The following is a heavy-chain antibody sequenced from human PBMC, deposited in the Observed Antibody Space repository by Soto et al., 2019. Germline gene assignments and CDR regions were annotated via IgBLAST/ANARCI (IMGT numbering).Heavy chain of an antibody. CDR1: GFTFTSYA. J-gene: IGHJ4*02. Sequence: PGGSLRLSCAASGFTFTSYAMSWVRLTPGKGLEWASAISGSGSNTFYADSVRGRFTISRDNSKNTVFLQMNNLRAGDTAVYFCARDRATFDYWGQGTRVTVSS. CDR2: ISGSGSNT. D-gene: IGHD1-26*01. V-gene: IGHV3-23*01. CDR3: ARDRATFDY.